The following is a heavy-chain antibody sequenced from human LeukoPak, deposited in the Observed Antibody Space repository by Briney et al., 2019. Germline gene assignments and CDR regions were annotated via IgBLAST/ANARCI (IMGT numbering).Heavy chain of an antibody. CDR1: GGSISSSNYY. CDR2: MYYSGIT. J-gene: IGHJ4*02. Sequence: PSETLSLTCTVSGGSISSSNYYWGWIRQPPGKGLEWIGSMYYSGITYYNPSLKSRLTISVDTSKNQFSLRMSSVTAADTAVYYCARQMNTVTADYWGQGTLVTVSS. CDR3: ARQMNTVTADY. D-gene: IGHD4-17*01. V-gene: IGHV4-39*01.